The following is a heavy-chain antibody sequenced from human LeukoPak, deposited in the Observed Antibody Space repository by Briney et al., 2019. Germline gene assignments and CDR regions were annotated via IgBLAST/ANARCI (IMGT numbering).Heavy chain of an antibody. CDR2: IRGSGGST. D-gene: IGHD3-10*01. J-gene: IGHJ4*02. V-gene: IGHV3-23*01. Sequence: GGSLRLSCAASGFTFNNYAMTWVRQAPGKGLEWVSVIRGSGGSTNYADSVKGRFTISRDSSQNTLYLQMNSLRGDDTAVYYCARVWLYVSGSPFDSWGQGTLVSVSS. CDR3: ARVWLYVSGSPFDS. CDR1: GFTFNNYA.